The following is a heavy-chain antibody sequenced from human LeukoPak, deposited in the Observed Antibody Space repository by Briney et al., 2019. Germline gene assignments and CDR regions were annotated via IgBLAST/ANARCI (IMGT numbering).Heavy chain of an antibody. V-gene: IGHV3-30*02. D-gene: IGHD1-26*01. Sequence: GGSLRLSCTASGFTFSDYGMHWVRQAPGKGLEWVAVIWYDGTREYYADSVKGRFTISRDNSKNTLYLQMNSLRAEDTAVYYCAKDRSGSYSQGLDYWGQGTLVTVSS. J-gene: IGHJ4*02. CDR1: GFTFSDYG. CDR3: AKDRSGSYSQGLDY. CDR2: IWYDGTRE.